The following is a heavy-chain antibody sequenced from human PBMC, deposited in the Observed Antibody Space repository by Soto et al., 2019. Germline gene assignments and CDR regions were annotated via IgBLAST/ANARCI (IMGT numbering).Heavy chain of an antibody. CDR1: GYTFTRNA. CDR3: ARSETDYSTFDY. Sequence: QVHLVQSGAEVKKPGASVKVSCKASGYTFTRNAIHWVLQAPGQRLEWIGKIDAGNGNTKYSQKFQGRVTITRDTSASAAYMELSTLGSEDTSIYYCARSETDYSTFDYWGQGTLVTVSS. J-gene: IGHJ4*02. V-gene: IGHV1-3*01. CDR2: IDAGNGNT. D-gene: IGHD3-9*01.